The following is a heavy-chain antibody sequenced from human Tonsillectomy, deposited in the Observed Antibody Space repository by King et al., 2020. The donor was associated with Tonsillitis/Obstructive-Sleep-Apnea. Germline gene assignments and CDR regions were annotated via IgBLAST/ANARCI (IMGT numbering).Heavy chain of an antibody. CDR1: GDSISNYY. D-gene: IGHD5-24*01. CDR3: ARYRRDGYKYFLDY. J-gene: IGHJ4*02. Sequence: VQLQESGPGLVKPSETLSLTCTVSGDSISNYYWSWIRQSPGKRLEWIGIIYSSGSTNYNPSLESRVSFSLDPSKNQFSLKRSSVTAADTAVYYCARYRRDGYKYFLDYWGQGTLVTVSS. CDR2: IYSSGST. V-gene: IGHV4-59*01.